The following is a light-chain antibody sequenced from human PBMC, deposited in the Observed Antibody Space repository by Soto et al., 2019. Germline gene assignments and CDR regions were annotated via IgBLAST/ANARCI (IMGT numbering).Light chain of an antibody. CDR3: SSYTSSSTRV. CDR2: EVS. V-gene: IGLV2-14*01. Sequence: QSALTQPASVSGSPGQSITISCTGTSSDVGGYNYVSWYQQHPGKAPKLMIYEVSNRPSGVSNRFSGSKSGNTASLTISGLPAEDEADYYSSSYTSSSTRVFGGGTKLPVL. CDR1: SSDVGGYNY. J-gene: IGLJ3*02.